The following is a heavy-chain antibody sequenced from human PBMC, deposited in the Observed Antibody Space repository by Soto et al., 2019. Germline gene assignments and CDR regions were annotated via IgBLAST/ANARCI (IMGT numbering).Heavy chain of an antibody. V-gene: IGHV4-59*01. Sequence: SETLSLTCTVSGGSISSYYWSWIRPPPGKGLEWIGYIYYSGSTNYNPSLKSRVTISVDTSKNHFSLKLSSVTAADTAVYYCARGGYSRGWYYFDYWGQGTLVPVSS. CDR2: IYYSGST. CDR3: ARGGYSRGWYYFDY. CDR1: GGSISSYY. D-gene: IGHD6-19*01. J-gene: IGHJ4*02.